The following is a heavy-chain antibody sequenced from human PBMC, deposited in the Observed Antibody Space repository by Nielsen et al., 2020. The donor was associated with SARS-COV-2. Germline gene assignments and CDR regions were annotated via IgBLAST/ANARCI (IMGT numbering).Heavy chain of an antibody. CDR3: ARLYGGNTGGAEYFQH. Sequence: GESLKISCKGSGYSFTSYWIGWVRQMPGKGLEWMGIIYTGDSDTRYSPSFQGQVTISADKSISTAYLQWSSLKASDTAMYYCARLYGGNTGGAEYFQHWGQGTLVTVSS. J-gene: IGHJ1*01. D-gene: IGHD4-23*01. CDR1: GYSFTSYW. CDR2: IYTGDSDT. V-gene: IGHV5-51*01.